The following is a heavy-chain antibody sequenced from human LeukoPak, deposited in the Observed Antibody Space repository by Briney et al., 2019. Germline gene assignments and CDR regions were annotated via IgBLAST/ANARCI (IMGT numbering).Heavy chain of an antibody. V-gene: IGHV1-18*01. Sequence: ASVKVSCKASGGTFSSYAISWVRQAPGQGLEWMGWISAYNGNTNYAQKLQGRVTMTTDTSTSTAYMELRSLRSDDTAVYYCARDEYYYDSSGYYSPPFDYWGQGTLVTVSS. J-gene: IGHJ4*02. CDR1: GGTFSSYA. D-gene: IGHD3-22*01. CDR3: ARDEYYYDSSGYYSPPFDY. CDR2: ISAYNGNT.